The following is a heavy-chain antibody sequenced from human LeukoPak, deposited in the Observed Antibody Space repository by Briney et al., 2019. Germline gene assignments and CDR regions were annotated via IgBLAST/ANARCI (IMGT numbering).Heavy chain of an antibody. D-gene: IGHD5-24*01. V-gene: IGHV4-39*07. J-gene: IGHJ3*02. CDR3: ARDVVEMATMLDAFDI. CDR1: GGSISSSSYY. CDR2: IYYSGST. Sequence: SETLSLTCTVSGGSISSSSYYWGWIRQPPWKGLEWIGSIYYSGSTYYNPSLKSRVTISVDTSKNQFSLKLSSVTAADTAVYYCARDVVEMATMLDAFDIWGQGTMVTVSS.